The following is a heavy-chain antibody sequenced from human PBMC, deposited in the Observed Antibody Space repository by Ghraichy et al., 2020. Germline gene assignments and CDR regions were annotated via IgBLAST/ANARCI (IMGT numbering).Heavy chain of an antibody. CDR1: GGSISSYY. Sequence: SETLSLTCTVSGGSISSYYWSWIRQPPGKGLEWIGYIYYSGSTNYNPSLKSRVTISVDTSKNQFSLKLSSVTAADTAVYYCARHNFQLWSPYYYYYGMDVWGQGTTVTVSS. J-gene: IGHJ6*02. V-gene: IGHV4-59*08. CDR3: ARHNFQLWSPYYYYYGMDV. D-gene: IGHD5-18*01. CDR2: IYYSGST.